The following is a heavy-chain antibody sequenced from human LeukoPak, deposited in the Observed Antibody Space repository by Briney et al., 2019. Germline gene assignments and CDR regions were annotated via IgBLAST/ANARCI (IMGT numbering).Heavy chain of an antibody. CDR3: ARSDTAMVKSLDY. CDR2: ISYDGSNK. J-gene: IGHJ4*02. V-gene: IGHV3-30*01. D-gene: IGHD5-18*01. Sequence: GGSLRLSCAASGFTFSSYAMQWVRQAPGKGLEWVAVISYDGSNKYYADSVKGRFTISRDNSKNTLYLQMNSLRAEDTAVYYCARSDTAMVKSLDYWGQGTLVTVSS. CDR1: GFTFSSYA.